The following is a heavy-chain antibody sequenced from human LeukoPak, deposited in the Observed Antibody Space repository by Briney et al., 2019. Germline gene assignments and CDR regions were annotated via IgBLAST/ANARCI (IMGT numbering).Heavy chain of an antibody. CDR2: ISYDGSSK. Sequence: PGGSLRLSCAASGFTFSSYDMHWVRQAPGKGLEWVAVISYDGSSKYYADSVKGRFTISRDNSKNTLYLQMNSLRDDDTAVYYCVRGVGVSRFNYLDPWGQGTLVIVSS. CDR1: GFTFSSYD. V-gene: IGHV3-30-3*01. D-gene: IGHD1-7*01. CDR3: VRGVGVSRFNYLDP. J-gene: IGHJ5*02.